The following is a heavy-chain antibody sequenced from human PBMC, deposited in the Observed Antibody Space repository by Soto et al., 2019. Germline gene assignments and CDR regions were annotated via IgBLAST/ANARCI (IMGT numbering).Heavy chain of an antibody. J-gene: IGHJ4*02. D-gene: IGHD3-22*01. CDR1: GVTFNKHA. Sequence: GVCLTLSCVASGVTFNKHALAGVRQAPGKGREWVSAISGSGASTYDSDSVKGRFTISRDNSNNTLYLQQNSLRAEDTAIYYCARTPGVITVISAFDHWGQGTPVTVSS. CDR2: ISGSGAST. V-gene: IGHV3-23*01. CDR3: ARTPGVITVISAFDH.